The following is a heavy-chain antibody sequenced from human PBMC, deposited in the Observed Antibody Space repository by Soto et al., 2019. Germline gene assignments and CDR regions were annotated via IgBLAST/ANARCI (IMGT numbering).Heavy chain of an antibody. CDR2: IYYSGST. CDR3: ARAVSVYDFWSGYSPYYYYYGMDV. V-gene: IGHV4-61*01. J-gene: IGHJ6*02. D-gene: IGHD3-3*01. CDR1: GGSVSSGSYY. Sequence: SETLSLTCTVSGGSVSSGSYYWSWIRQPPXKGLEWIGYIYYSGSTNYNPSLKSRVTISVDTSKNQFSLKLSCVTAADTAVYYCARAVSVYDFWSGYSPYYYYYGMDVWGQGTTVTVS.